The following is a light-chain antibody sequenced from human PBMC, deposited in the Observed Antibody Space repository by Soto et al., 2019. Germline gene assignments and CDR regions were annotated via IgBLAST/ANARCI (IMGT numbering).Light chain of an antibody. Sequence: EIVLTQSPGTLSLSPGERATLSCRASQSVRTYLAWYQQEPGQAPRLIIYGATSRATGIPDRFSGSGSGTDFTLTISRLEPEDFAVYYCQQYGSSPRTFGQGTKVDIK. V-gene: IGKV3-20*01. CDR2: GAT. CDR3: QQYGSSPRT. CDR1: QSVRTY. J-gene: IGKJ1*01.